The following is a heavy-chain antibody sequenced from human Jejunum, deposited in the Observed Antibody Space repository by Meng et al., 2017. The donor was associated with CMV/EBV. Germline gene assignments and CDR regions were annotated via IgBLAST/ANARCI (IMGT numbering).Heavy chain of an antibody. CDR1: GASISSNNW. V-gene: IGHV4-4*02. CDR2: IYPGRET. Sequence: GASISSNNWWTWVRPTPGKGLEWIGDIYPGRETNYNPSLKSRATISSDKSKNQFSLNLNSVTAADTGVYYCARVRGGCSRTSCTLDPWGQGTLVTVSS. CDR3: ARVRGGCSRTSCTLDP. J-gene: IGHJ5*02. D-gene: IGHD2-2*01.